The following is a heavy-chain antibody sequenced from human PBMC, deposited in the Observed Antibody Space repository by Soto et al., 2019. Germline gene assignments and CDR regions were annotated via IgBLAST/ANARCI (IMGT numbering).Heavy chain of an antibody. CDR1: GYSFTSYG. J-gene: IGHJ4*02. D-gene: IGHD3-22*01. Sequence: PSVKVSCKASGYSFTSYGISWVRQAPGQGLEWMGWISAYNGNTNYAQKLQGRVTMTTDTSTSTAYMELRSLRSDDTAVYYCVRVFESDSSGYYFYYFAFSGQRSLVIVSS. CDR3: VRVFESDSSGYYFYYFAF. V-gene: IGHV1-18*01. CDR2: ISAYNGNT.